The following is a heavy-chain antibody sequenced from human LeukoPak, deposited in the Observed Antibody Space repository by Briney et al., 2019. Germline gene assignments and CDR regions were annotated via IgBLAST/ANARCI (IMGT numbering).Heavy chain of an antibody. CDR1: GYTFTSYG. J-gene: IGHJ4*02. D-gene: IGHD1-26*01. CDR2: ISVYNGNT. V-gene: IGHV1-18*01. CDR3: ARTRFVGATMEFDY. Sequence: ASVKVSCKASGYTFTSYGISWVRQAPGQGLEWMGWISVYNGNTNYAQKLQGRVTMTTDTSTSTAYMEMRSLRSVDTAVYYCARTRFVGATMEFDYWGQGTLVTVSS.